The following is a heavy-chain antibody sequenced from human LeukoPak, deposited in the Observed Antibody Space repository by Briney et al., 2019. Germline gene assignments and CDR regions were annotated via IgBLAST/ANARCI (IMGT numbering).Heavy chain of an antibody. Sequence: PSETLSLTCTVSGGSISSGSYYWSWIRQPPGKGLEWIRYMYYSGSTNYNPSLKSRVTISVDTSKNQFSLKLSSVTAADTAVYYCARAGKGCSSTSCAIDYWGQGTLVTVSS. J-gene: IGHJ4*02. CDR3: ARAGKGCSSTSCAIDY. CDR1: GGSISSGSYY. V-gene: IGHV4-61*01. D-gene: IGHD2-2*01. CDR2: MYYSGST.